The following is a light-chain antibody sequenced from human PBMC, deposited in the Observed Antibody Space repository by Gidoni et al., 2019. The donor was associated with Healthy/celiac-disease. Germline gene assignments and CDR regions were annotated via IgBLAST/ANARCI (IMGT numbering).Light chain of an antibody. J-gene: IGKJ1*01. CDR3: QKYNSAPWT. CDR2: AAS. CDR1: QGISNY. V-gene: IGKV1-27*01. Sequence: DIQMTQSPSSLSASVGDRVTIPCRASQGISNYLAWYQQKPGKVPKLLIYAASTLQSGVPSRFSGSGSGTDFTLTSSSLQPEDVATYYCQKYNSAPWTFGQXTKVEIK.